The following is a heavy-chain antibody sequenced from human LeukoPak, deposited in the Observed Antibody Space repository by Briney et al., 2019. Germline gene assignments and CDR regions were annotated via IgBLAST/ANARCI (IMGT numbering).Heavy chain of an antibody. D-gene: IGHD6-19*01. CDR3: ARRGSSGWYIFDY. J-gene: IGHJ4*02. CDR2: IYSSGST. V-gene: IGHV4-4*02. Sequence: SGTLSLTCAVSGAPISSSPGWNWVRQPPGGGREWIGEIYSSGSTNYNPSFKSRVSISVDKSKNQFSLNMISVTAADTAVYYCARRGSSGWYIFDYWGQGTLVTVSS. CDR1: GAPISSSPG.